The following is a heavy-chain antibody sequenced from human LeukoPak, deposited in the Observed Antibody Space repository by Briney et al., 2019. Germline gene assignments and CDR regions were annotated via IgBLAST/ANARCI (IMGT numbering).Heavy chain of an antibody. J-gene: IGHJ6*03. Sequence: GGSLRLSCAASGFTFSSYSMNWVRQAPGKGLEWVSVIYSDGSTYYADSVKGRFTISRDNSKNTLYLEMNSLRAEDTAVYYCARGLPYYYYYMDVWGKGTTVTVSS. V-gene: IGHV3-53*01. CDR1: GFTFSSYS. CDR2: IYSDGST. CDR3: ARGLPYYYYYMDV. D-gene: IGHD2-15*01.